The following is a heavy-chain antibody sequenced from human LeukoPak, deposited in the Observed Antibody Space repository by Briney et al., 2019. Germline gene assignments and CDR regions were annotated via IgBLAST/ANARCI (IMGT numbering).Heavy chain of an antibody. J-gene: IGHJ4*02. V-gene: IGHV3-49*04. CDR1: GFTFGDYA. D-gene: IGHD1-26*01. CDR3: TRDRVGWELYFDY. Sequence: GGSLRLSCTASGFTFGDYAMSWVRQAPGKGLEWVGFNRSKAYGGTTEYAASVKGRFTISRDDSKSIAYLQMNSLKTEDTAVYYCTRDRVGWELYFDYWGQGTLVTVSS. CDR2: NRSKAYGGTT.